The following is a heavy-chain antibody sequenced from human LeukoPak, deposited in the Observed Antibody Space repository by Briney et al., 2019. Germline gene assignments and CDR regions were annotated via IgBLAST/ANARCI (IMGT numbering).Heavy chain of an antibody. CDR2: IYPGNSDT. Sequence: GESLKISCKGSGYNSTNYWIGWVRQLPGKGLEWMGIIYPGNSDTTYSPSFQGQVSISADKSISTAYLQWSRLKASDTAMYYCARRPTNWGPFHYWGQGTLVTVSS. V-gene: IGHV5-51*01. CDR1: GYNSTNYW. J-gene: IGHJ4*02. CDR3: ARRPTNWGPFHY. D-gene: IGHD7-27*01.